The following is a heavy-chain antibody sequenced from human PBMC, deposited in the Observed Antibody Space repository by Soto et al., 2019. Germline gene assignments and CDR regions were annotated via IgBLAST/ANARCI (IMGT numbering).Heavy chain of an antibody. D-gene: IGHD6-13*01. CDR2: ISGSGGST. CDR3: AKDLSFYDEFSSWYFGAFAI. Sequence: GGSLRLSCAASGFTFSSYAMSWVRQAPGKGLEWVSAISGSGGSTYYADSVKGRFTISRDNSKNTLYLQMNSLRAEDTAVYYCAKDLSFYDEFSSWYFGAFAIWGQGTMVTVSS. V-gene: IGHV3-23*01. J-gene: IGHJ3*02. CDR1: GFTFSSYA.